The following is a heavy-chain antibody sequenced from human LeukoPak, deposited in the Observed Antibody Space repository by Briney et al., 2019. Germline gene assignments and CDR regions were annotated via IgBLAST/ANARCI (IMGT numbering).Heavy chain of an antibody. CDR3: ARHVTPFDSLDPFDY. CDR2: LYYSGNS. V-gene: IGHV4-39*07. J-gene: IGHJ4*02. D-gene: IGHD3-9*01. CDR1: GGSIGSRSHF. Sequence: PSETLSLTCTVSGGSIGSRSHFWGWIRQPPGKGLEWIGSLYYSGNSYYNPSLKSRVTTSVDTSKNQFSLTLNSVTAADTAIYYCARHVTPFDSLDPFDYWGQGTLVTVSS.